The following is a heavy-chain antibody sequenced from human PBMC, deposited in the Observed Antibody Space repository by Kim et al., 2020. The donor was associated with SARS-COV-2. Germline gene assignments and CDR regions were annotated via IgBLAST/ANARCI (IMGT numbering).Heavy chain of an antibody. CDR3: AGGAGYYYGMDV. V-gene: IGHV1-24*01. Sequence: ASVKVSCKVSGYTLTELSMHWVRQAPGKRLEWMGGFDPEDGETIYAQKFQGRVTMTEDTSTDTAYMELSSLRSEDTAVYYCAGGAGYYYGMDVWGQGTTVTVSS. CDR1: GYTLTELS. CDR2: FDPEDGET. J-gene: IGHJ6*02.